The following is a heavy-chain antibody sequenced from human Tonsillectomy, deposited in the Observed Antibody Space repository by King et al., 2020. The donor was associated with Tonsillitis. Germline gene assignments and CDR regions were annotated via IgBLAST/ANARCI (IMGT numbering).Heavy chain of an antibody. CDR3: VKETSGWYDY. Sequence: VQLVESGGGLVQPGGSLRLSCSASGFTFSNYAMHWVRHAPGKGLEYVSAISSNGGSTYYADSVKDRFTISRDNSKNTLYLQMSSLRTEDTAVYYCVKETSGWYDYWGQGTLVTVSS. V-gene: IGHV3-64D*06. D-gene: IGHD6-19*01. J-gene: IGHJ4*02. CDR2: ISSNGGST. CDR1: GFTFSNYA.